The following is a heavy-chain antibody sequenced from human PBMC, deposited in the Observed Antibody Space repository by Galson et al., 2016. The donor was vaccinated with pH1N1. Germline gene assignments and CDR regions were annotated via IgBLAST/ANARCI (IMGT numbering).Heavy chain of an antibody. D-gene: IGHD3-22*01. Sequence: SLRLSCAASGFTFSTYGMSWVRQAPGKGLEWVSFISVSGISTYYADSVKGRFTISRDNSKDTMYLQMNSLRGDDTAFYYCAKDLFAAHSSPCLIGYFDPWGQGTLVTVSS. CDR2: ISVSGIST. J-gene: IGHJ4*02. CDR3: AKDLFAAHSSPCLIGYFDP. V-gene: IGHV3-23*01. CDR1: GFTFSTYG.